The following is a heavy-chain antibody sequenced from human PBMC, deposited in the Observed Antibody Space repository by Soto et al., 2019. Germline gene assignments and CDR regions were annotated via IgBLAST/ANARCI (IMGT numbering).Heavy chain of an antibody. Sequence: QVQLVESGGGVVQPGRSLRLSCAASGFTFSSYGMHWVRQAPGMGLEWVAVIWYDGSNKYYADSVKGRFTISRDNSKNTLYLQMNSLRAEDTAVYYCARVGLSSAKTGPCDYWGQGTLVTVSS. CDR3: ARVGLSSAKTGPCDY. D-gene: IGHD6-6*01. J-gene: IGHJ4*02. V-gene: IGHV3-33*01. CDR1: GFTFSSYG. CDR2: IWYDGSNK.